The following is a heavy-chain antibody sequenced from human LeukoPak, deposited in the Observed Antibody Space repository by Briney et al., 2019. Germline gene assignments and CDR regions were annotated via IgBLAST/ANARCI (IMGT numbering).Heavy chain of an antibody. Sequence: PGGSLRLSCAASGFTFSSYEINWVRQAPGKGLEWVSYISSSGSTIYYADSVKGRFTISRDNAKNSLYLQMNSLRAEDTAVYYCAELGITMIGGVWGKRTTVTISS. D-gene: IGHD3-10*02. CDR3: AELGITMIGGV. V-gene: IGHV3-48*03. J-gene: IGHJ6*04. CDR1: GFTFSSYE. CDR2: ISSSGSTI.